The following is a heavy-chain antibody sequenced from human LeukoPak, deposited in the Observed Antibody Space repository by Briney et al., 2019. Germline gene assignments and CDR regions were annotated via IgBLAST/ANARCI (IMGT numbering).Heavy chain of an antibody. CDR1: GFTFSSYW. CDR3: ARDNSYRPGGDYYFDY. J-gene: IGHJ4*02. Sequence: PGGSLRLSCAASGFTFSSYWMSWVRQAPGKGLEWVANIKQDGSEKYYVDSVKGRLTISRDNAKNSLYLQMNSLRAEDTAVYYCARDNSYRPGGDYYFDYWGQGTLVTVSS. CDR2: IKQDGSEK. V-gene: IGHV3-7*01. D-gene: IGHD2-21*01.